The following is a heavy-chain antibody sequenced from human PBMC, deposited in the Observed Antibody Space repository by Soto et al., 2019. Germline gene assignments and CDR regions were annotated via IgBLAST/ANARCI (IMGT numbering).Heavy chain of an antibody. CDR1: GGSFSGYY. J-gene: IGHJ4*02. V-gene: IGHV4-34*01. CDR3: ARDKITGLFDY. CDR2: INHSGST. D-gene: IGHD2-8*02. Sequence: NPSETLSLTCAVYGGSFSGYYWTWIRQPPGTGLEWIGEINHSGSTNYNPSLKSRVTIPVDTSKNQFSLKLTSVTAADTAVYYCARDKITGLFDYWGQGTLVTVSS.